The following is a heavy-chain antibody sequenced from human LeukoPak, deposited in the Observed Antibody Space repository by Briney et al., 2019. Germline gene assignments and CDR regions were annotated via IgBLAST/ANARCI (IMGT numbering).Heavy chain of an antibody. V-gene: IGHV3-48*01. D-gene: IGHD3-3*01. Sequence: PGGSLRLSCAASGFTFSSYSMNWIRQAPGKGLEWVSYISSSSSTIYYADSVKGRFTISRDNAKNSLYLQMNSLRAEDTAVYYCARDATIFGVVITDYWGQRTLVTVSS. CDR1: GFTFSSYS. CDR3: ARDATIFGVVITDY. CDR2: ISSSSSTI. J-gene: IGHJ4*02.